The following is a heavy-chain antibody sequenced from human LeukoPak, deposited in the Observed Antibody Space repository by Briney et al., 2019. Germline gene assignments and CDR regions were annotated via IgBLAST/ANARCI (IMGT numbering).Heavy chain of an antibody. D-gene: IGHD3/OR15-3a*01. V-gene: IGHV3-7*03. J-gene: IGHJ4*02. CDR3: ATSYDMGWLIGY. CDR2: IKQDGSEK. Sequence: GGSLRLSCAASGFTFGDTWMNWARQVPGQGLEWVANIKQDGSEKFYVASVKGRFTISRDNGKSSLYLQMNSLRAEDTALYYCATSYDMGWLIGYWGQGTLVTVSS. CDR1: GFTFGDTW.